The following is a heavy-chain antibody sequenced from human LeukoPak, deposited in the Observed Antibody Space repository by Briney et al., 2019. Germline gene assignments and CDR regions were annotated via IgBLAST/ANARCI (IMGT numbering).Heavy chain of an antibody. J-gene: IGHJ4*02. CDR2: IYPGDSDT. CDR3: ARVCSGGSCYGGFDY. CDR1: GYSFTSYW. Sequence: GESLKISCKGSGYSFTSYWIGWVRQMPGKGLEWMGIIYPGDSDTRYSPSFQGQVTISADKSISTAYLQWSSLKASDTAMYYCARVCSGGSCYGGFDYWGQGTLVTVSS. V-gene: IGHV5-51*01. D-gene: IGHD2-15*01.